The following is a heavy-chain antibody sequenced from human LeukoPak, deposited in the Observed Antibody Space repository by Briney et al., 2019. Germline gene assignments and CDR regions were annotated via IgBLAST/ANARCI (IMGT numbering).Heavy chain of an antibody. CDR2: ISSNGGST. Sequence: PGGSLRLSCAASGFTFSNYAIHWVRQAPGKGLEYVSTISSNGGSTYYANSVKGRFTISRDNSKNTLYLQMGSLRAEDMAVYYCARDRTPNLYYFGYWGQGTLVTVSS. J-gene: IGHJ4*02. CDR3: ARDRTPNLYYFGY. D-gene: IGHD1-1*01. CDR1: GFTFSNYA. V-gene: IGHV3-64*01.